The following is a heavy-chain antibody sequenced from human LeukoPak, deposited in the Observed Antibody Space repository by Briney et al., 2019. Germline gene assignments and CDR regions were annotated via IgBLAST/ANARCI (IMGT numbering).Heavy chain of an antibody. CDR2: IYYSGST. J-gene: IGHJ4*02. Sequence: SETLSLTCTVSGGSISSSSYYWGWIRQPPGKGLEWIGGIYYSGSTYYNPSLKSRVTISVDTSKNQFSLKLSSVTAADTAVYYCARHGISSGWYFVIGYWGQGTLVTVSS. CDR1: GGSISSSSYY. D-gene: IGHD6-19*01. V-gene: IGHV4-39*01. CDR3: ARHGISSGWYFVIGY.